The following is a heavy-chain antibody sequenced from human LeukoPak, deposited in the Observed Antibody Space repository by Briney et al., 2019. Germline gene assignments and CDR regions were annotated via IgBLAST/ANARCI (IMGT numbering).Heavy chain of an antibody. CDR1: GGSFSGYY. V-gene: IGHV4-34*01. D-gene: IGHD6-19*01. CDR2: VDYSGGT. Sequence: SETLSLTCAVYGGSFSGYYWAWIRQPPGKGLEWIASVDYSGGTYYNPSLESRVAISADMSKNQFSLKLTSVTGADTAVYYCAGERGKEYSSGWYKRNYFDNWGQGIRVTVSS. J-gene: IGHJ4*02. CDR3: AGERGKEYSSGWYKRNYFDN.